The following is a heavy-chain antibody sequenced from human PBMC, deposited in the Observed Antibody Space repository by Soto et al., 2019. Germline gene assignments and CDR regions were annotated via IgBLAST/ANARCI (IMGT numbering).Heavy chain of an antibody. CDR2: ISANSDAT. CDR3: ARGSESWSFYSALDI. V-gene: IGHV1-2*02. CDR1: GYTFTDYY. J-gene: IGHJ3*02. D-gene: IGHD1-26*01. Sequence: QVELVQSGAEVKRPGASVKVSCKTSGYTFTDYYIHWLRQAPGQGLQLMGWISANSDATRCGQKSQDRVTVTTDTSISTVNMELRTLTSDDTAVEFCARGSESWSFYSALDIWGQGTMVTVSS.